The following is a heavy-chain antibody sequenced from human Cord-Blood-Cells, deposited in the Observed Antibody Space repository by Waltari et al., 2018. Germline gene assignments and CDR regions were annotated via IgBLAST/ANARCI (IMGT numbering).Heavy chain of an antibody. CDR2: IYYSGST. CDR1: GGSISSYY. V-gene: IGHV4-59*08. Sequence: QVQLQESGPGLVKPSETLSLTCTVSGGSISSYYWSWLRQPPGKGLEWIGYIYYSGSTNYNPSLKSRVTISVDTSKNQFSLKLSSVTAADTAVYYCARHPRYSGSINWFDPWGQGTLVTVSS. J-gene: IGHJ5*02. D-gene: IGHD1-26*01. CDR3: ARHPRYSGSINWFDP.